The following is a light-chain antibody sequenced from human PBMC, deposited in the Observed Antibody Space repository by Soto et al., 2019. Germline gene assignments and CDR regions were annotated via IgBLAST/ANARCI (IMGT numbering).Light chain of an antibody. CDR1: QGIANY. J-gene: IGKJ1*01. Sequence: DIQMTQSPSSLSASVGDRVTIPCRASQGIANYLAWYQHKPGKVPNLLIYAASTLQSGVPSRFSGGGSGTDFTLTISSLQPEDVATYYCQKYNSAPRTFGQGTTVDIK. CDR2: AAS. CDR3: QKYNSAPRT. V-gene: IGKV1-27*01.